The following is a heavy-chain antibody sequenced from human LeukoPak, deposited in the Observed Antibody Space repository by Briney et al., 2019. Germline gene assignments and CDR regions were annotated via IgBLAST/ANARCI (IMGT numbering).Heavy chain of an antibody. CDR1: GGSVSSDSHY. V-gene: IGHV4-61*01. D-gene: IGHD6-13*01. J-gene: IGHJ4*02. Sequence: SETLSLPCSVSGGSVSSDSHYWSWIRRPPGKGLEWIDYIYYSGRTNDDPSLESRVTISVDTYKNQFSLKLTSVTAADTAVYYCARDHRGYSSSWPFDYWGQGTLVTVSS. CDR2: IYYSGRT. CDR3: ARDHRGYSSSWPFDY.